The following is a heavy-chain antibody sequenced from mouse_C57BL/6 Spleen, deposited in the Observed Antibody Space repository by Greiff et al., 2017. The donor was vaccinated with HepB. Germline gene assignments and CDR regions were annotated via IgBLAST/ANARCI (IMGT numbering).Heavy chain of an antibody. CDR1: GFTFSDYY. Sequence: DVHLVESEGGLVQPGSSMKLSCTASGFTFSDYYMAWVRQVPEKGLEWVANINYDGSSTYYLDSLKSRFIISRDNAKNILYLQMSSLKSEDTATYYCARADYYGSSLFAYWGQGTLVTVSA. D-gene: IGHD1-1*01. J-gene: IGHJ3*01. CDR3: ARADYYGSSLFAY. V-gene: IGHV5-16*01. CDR2: INYDGSST.